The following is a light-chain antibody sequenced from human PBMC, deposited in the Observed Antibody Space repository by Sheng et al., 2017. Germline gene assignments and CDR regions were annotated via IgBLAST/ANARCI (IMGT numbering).Light chain of an antibody. Sequence: QSALTQPASVSGSPGQSITISCTGTSSDVGGYNLVSWYQQHPGKAPELMIYEGTKRPSGVSYRFSGSKSGNTASLTVSGLQAEDEADYYCSSYAGSDSLVFGGGTKLTVL. J-gene: IGLJ3*02. CDR3: SSYAGSDSLV. CDR2: EGT. CDR1: SSDVGGYNL. V-gene: IGLV2-14*02.